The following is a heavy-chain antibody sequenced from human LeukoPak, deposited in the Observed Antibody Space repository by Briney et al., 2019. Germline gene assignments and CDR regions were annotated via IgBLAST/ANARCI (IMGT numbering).Heavy chain of an antibody. CDR2: IYTSGST. Sequence: SETLSLTCTVSGGSISSYYWSWIRQPAGKGLEWIGRIYTSGSTNYNPSLKSRVTMSVDTSKNQFSLKLSSVTAADTAVYYCARTQRDSDTSGYYYVWGQGTLVTVSS. D-gene: IGHD3-22*01. V-gene: IGHV4-4*07. CDR3: ARTQRDSDTSGYYYV. J-gene: IGHJ4*02. CDR1: GGSISSYY.